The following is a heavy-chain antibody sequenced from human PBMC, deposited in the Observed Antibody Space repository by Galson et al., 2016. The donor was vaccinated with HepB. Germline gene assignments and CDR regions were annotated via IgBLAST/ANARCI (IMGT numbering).Heavy chain of an antibody. Sequence: SLRLSCAASGFTVSNNYMTWVRQAPGKGLEWVSLIYSGGNTYYAESVKGRFTISRDNSKNKLYLKMNSLRTEDTAVYYCARGEITGTTGDYWGQGTLVTVSS. V-gene: IGHV3-53*01. CDR3: ARGEITGTTGDY. CDR1: GFTVSNNY. D-gene: IGHD1-7*01. J-gene: IGHJ4*02. CDR2: IYSGGNT.